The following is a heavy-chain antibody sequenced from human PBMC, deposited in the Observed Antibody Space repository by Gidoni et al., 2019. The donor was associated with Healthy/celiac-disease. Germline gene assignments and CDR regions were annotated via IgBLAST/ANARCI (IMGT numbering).Heavy chain of an antibody. CDR2: IGTAGEK. D-gene: IGHD3-16*01. CDR1: GFTFSSYD. Sequence: EVQLVESGGGLVQPGGSLRLSCAASGFTFSSYDMHWVRQATGKGLEWVSAIGTAGEKYYTGSVKGRFTISRENAKNSLYLQMNSLRAGDTAVYYCARGERGAGGSRFDPWGQGTLVTVSS. J-gene: IGHJ5*02. V-gene: IGHV3-13*04. CDR3: ARGERGAGGSRFDP.